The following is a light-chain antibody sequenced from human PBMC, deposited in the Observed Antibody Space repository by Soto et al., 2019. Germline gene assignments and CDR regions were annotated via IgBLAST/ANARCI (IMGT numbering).Light chain of an antibody. CDR2: EVS. J-gene: IGLJ2*01. Sequence: QSALTQPASVSGSPGQSITISCTGTSSDVGGYNYVSWYQQHPGKAPKLMIYEVSNRPSGVSNRFSGSKSGNTASLTISGLQAEDEADYYCSSYTSNSTLVVFGGGTKPTVL. CDR1: SSDVGGYNY. V-gene: IGLV2-14*01. CDR3: SSYTSNSTLVV.